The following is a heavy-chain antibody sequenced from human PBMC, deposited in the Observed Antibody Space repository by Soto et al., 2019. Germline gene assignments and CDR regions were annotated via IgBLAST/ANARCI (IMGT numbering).Heavy chain of an antibody. J-gene: IGHJ4*02. D-gene: IGHD2-21*01. V-gene: IGHV1-8*01. CDR1: GDTFTSYD. CDR2: MNPNSGNT. Sequence: GXSVKVSCNASGDTFTSYDIHLVRQATGQGLEWMGWMNPNSGNTGYAQKFQGRVTMTRNTSISTAYMELSSLRSEDTAVYYCERDSHMKGKDDWGQGTLVTVSS. CDR3: ERDSHMKGKDD.